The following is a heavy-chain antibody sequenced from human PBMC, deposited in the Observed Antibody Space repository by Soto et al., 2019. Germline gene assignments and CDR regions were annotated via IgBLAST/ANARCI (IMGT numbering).Heavy chain of an antibody. CDR3: ARGLLSYSSGWYNWFDP. CDR1: GGSISSGGYY. CDR2: IYYSGST. Sequence: SETLCLTCTVSGGSISSGGYYWSWIRQHPGKGLEWIGYIYYSGSTYYNPSLKSRVTISVDTSKNQFSLKLSSVTAADTAVYYCARGLLSYSSGWYNWFDPWGQGTLVTVS. D-gene: IGHD6-19*01. J-gene: IGHJ5*02. V-gene: IGHV4-31*03.